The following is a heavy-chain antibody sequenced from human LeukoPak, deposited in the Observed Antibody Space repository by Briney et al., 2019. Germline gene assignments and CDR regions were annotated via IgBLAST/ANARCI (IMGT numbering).Heavy chain of an antibody. V-gene: IGHV3-74*03. J-gene: IGHJ4*02. CDR3: VVPAAMGEYYFDY. Sequence: AGGSLRLSCAASGFTFSNHWMHWVRQAPGKGLRWVSRIDTEGITKYADSVKGRFTISRDNARNTLYLQMNRLTAEDTAVYYCVVPAAMGEYYFDYWGQGTLVTVSS. D-gene: IGHD2-2*01. CDR1: GFTFSNHW. CDR2: IDTEGIT.